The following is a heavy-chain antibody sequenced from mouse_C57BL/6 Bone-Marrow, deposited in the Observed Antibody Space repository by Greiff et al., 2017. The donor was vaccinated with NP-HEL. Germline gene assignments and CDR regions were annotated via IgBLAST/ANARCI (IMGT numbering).Heavy chain of an antibody. V-gene: IGHV1-4*01. D-gene: IGHD1-1*01. J-gene: IGHJ4*01. Sequence: VQLQQSGAELARPGASVKMSCKASGYTFTSYTMHWVKQRPGQGLEWIGYINPSSGYTKYNQKFKDKATLTADKSSSTAYMQLSSLTSEDSAVYYCASRGYYGSSYNYAMDYWGQGTSVTVSS. CDR2: INPSSGYT. CDR3: ASRGYYGSSYNYAMDY. CDR1: GYTFTSYT.